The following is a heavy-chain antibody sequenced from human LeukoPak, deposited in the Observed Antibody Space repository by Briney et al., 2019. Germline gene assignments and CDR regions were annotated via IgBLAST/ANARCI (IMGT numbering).Heavy chain of an antibody. CDR1: GFTFSSYG. J-gene: IGHJ6*03. Sequence: PGGSLRLSCAASGFTFSSYGMHWVRQAPGKGLEWVAFIRYDGSNKYYADSVKGRFTISRDNSKNTLYLQMNSLRAEDTAVYYCAKDGGSSSDYYYYYMDAWGKGTTVTVSS. CDR2: IRYDGSNK. CDR3: AKDGGSSSDYYYYYMDA. D-gene: IGHD6-6*01. V-gene: IGHV3-30*02.